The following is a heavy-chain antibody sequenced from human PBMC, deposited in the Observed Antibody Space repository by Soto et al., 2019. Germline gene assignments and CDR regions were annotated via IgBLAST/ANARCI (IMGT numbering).Heavy chain of an antibody. D-gene: IGHD2-2*01. J-gene: IGHJ4*02. Sequence: ESLKISCKGSGYSFTSYWIGWVRQMPGKGLEWMGIIYPGDSDTRYSPSFQGQVTISADKSISTAYLQWSSLKASDTAMYYCARLLGYCSSTSCPGGYFDYWGQGTLVTVSS. CDR1: GYSFTSYW. CDR2: IYPGDSDT. V-gene: IGHV5-51*01. CDR3: ARLLGYCSSTSCPGGYFDY.